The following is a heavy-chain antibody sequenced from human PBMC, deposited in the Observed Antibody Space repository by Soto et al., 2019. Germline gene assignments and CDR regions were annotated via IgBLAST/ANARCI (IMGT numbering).Heavy chain of an antibody. CDR3: TGGGRIAAVGPLFDY. Sequence: SETLSLTCTVSGGSISSSYWSWIRQPPGKGLEWIGFIYYSGSTNYNPSLKSRVTISVDTSKNQFSLKLSSVTAADTAVDYCTGGGRIAAVGPLFDYWGQGTLVTVSS. J-gene: IGHJ4*02. D-gene: IGHD6-13*01. CDR2: IYYSGST. V-gene: IGHV4-59*01. CDR1: GGSISSSY.